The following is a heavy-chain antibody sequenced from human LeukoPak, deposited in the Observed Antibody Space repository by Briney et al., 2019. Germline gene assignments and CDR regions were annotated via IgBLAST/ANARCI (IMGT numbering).Heavy chain of an antibody. CDR1: GFTFSSYA. CDR3: ARDGRGYCSSTSCYLAYYYYYYMDV. J-gene: IGHJ6*03. D-gene: IGHD2-2*01. Sequence: GGSLRLSCAASGFTFSSYAMHWVRQAPGKGLEWVAVISYDGSNKYYADSVKGRFTISRDNSKNTLYLQMNSLRAEDTAVYYCARDGRGYCSSTSCYLAYYYYYYMDVWGKGTTVTVSS. V-gene: IGHV3-30-3*01. CDR2: ISYDGSNK.